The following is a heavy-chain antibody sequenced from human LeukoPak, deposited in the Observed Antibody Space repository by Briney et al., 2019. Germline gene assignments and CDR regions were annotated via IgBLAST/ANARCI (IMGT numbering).Heavy chain of an antibody. CDR1: GGSISGYY. V-gene: IGHV4-4*07. Sequence: TSAALSLTCTVSGGSISGYYWSWIRQPAGKGLEWIGRIYTSGSTHYNPSLKSRVTMSVDTSKNQFSLKLSSVTAADTAVYYCARLITGTTTAFDIWGQGTMVTVSS. CDR2: IYTSGST. D-gene: IGHD1-7*01. J-gene: IGHJ3*02. CDR3: ARLITGTTTAFDI.